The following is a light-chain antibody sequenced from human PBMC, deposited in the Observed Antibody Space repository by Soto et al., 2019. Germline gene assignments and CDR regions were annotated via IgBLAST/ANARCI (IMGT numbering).Light chain of an antibody. CDR2: AAS. V-gene: IGKV1-39*02. J-gene: IGKJ2*01. Sequence: IQMTQSPSSLSASVGDRVTITCRASQRIRSYLNWYQQKPGKAPKLLIYAASSLQSGVPSRFSGSGSGTEFTLTISILQPDDCIRYYSTVSKCYLYPSGQ. CDR1: QRIRSY. CDR3: TVSKCYLYP.